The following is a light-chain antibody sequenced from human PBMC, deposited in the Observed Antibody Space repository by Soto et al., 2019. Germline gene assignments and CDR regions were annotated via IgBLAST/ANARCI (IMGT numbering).Light chain of an antibody. J-gene: IGLJ1*01. Sequence: QLVLTQPPSASVTPGQRVTISCSGSSSNIGTNYVYWYQQLPGTAPKLLIYSNNQRPSGVPDRFSGSKSGTSASLAISGLRSEDEADYYCAAWDDSLSGYVFGTGTKLTVL. CDR1: SSNIGTNY. V-gene: IGLV1-47*02. CDR2: SNN. CDR3: AAWDDSLSGYV.